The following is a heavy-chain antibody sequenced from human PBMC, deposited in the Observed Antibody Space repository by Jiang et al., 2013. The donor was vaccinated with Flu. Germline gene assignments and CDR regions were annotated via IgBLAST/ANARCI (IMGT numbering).Heavy chain of an antibody. V-gene: IGHV6-1*01. CDR3: VRDYNWAFDS. CDR1: ISNNVVA. Sequence: ISNNVVAWNWIRQSPSRGLEWLGKTRYISRWLTEYSVSMQGRITINPDTSRNQLSLQLDSATPDDTAIYYCVRDYNWAFDSWGQGTLVTVSS. J-gene: IGHJ4*02. CDR2: TRYISRWLT. D-gene: IGHD1-1*01.